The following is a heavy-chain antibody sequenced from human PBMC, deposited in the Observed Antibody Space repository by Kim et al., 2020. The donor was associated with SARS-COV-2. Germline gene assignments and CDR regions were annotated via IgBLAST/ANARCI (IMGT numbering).Heavy chain of an antibody. CDR2: INAGNGNT. J-gene: IGHJ5*02. CDR3: ARDPPTYYYDSSGPSGWFDP. V-gene: IGHV1-3*01. D-gene: IGHD3-22*01. Sequence: ASVKVSCKASGYTFTSYAMHWVRQAPGQRLEWMGWINAGNGNTKYSQKFQGRVTITRDTSASTAYMELSSLRSEDTAVYYCARDPPTYYYDSSGPSGWFDPWGQGTLVTVSS. CDR1: GYTFTSYA.